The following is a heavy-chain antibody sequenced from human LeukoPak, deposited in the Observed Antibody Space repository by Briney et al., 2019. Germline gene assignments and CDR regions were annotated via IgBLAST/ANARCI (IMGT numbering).Heavy chain of an antibody. J-gene: IGHJ5*02. CDR3: ARDQYDSSGYYYP. V-gene: IGHV4-34*01. CDR1: GGSFSGYY. D-gene: IGHD3-22*01. Sequence: PSETLSLTCAVYGGSFSGYYWSWIRQPPGKGLEWIGEINHSGSTNYNPSLKSRVTMSVDTSKNQFSLKLSSVTAADTAVYYCARDQYDSSGYYYPWGQGTLVTVSS. CDR2: INHSGST.